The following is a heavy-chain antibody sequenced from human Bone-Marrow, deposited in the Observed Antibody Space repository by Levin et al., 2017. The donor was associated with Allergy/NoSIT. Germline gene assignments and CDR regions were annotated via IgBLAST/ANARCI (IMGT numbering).Heavy chain of an antibody. CDR3: ASRRRDGYNYRDY. CDR1: PVSVSSGSYY. V-gene: IGHV4-61*01. CDR2: VYYSGRT. D-gene: IGHD5-24*01. J-gene: IGHJ4*02. Sequence: SETLSLTCSVSPVSVSSGSYYWTWIRQPPGKGLEWIGFVYYSGRTNYSPSLKSRVTMSLDTSKNQFSLTLTSVTSADTAVYYCASRRRDGYNYRDYWGQGTLVTVSS.